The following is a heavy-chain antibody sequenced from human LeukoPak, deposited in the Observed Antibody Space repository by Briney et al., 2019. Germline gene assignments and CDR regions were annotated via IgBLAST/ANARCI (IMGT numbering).Heavy chain of an antibody. D-gene: IGHD3-3*01. CDR2: VSGSGGST. J-gene: IGHJ4*02. CDR3: ARDDPAFGVVSDY. CDR1: GFTFSRYA. Sequence: PGGSLRLSCAASGFTFSRYAMSWVRQAPGKGLEWVSAVSGSGGSTYYADSVKGLFTISRDNSKNTLHLQMNSLRVEDTAVYYCARDDPAFGVVSDYWGQGTLVTVSS. V-gene: IGHV3-23*01.